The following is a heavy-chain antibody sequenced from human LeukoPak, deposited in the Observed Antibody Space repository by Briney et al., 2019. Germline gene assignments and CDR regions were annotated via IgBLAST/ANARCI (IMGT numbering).Heavy chain of an antibody. CDR2: INHSGST. Sequence: SETLSLTCAVYGGSFSGYYWSWIRQPPGKGLEWIGEINHSGSTNYNPSLKSRVTISVDTSKNQFSLKLSSVTAADTAVYYCARFKRAGGWSYFDYWGQGTLVTVSS. CDR3: ARFKRAGGWSYFDY. D-gene: IGHD6-19*01. CDR1: GGSFSGYY. J-gene: IGHJ4*02. V-gene: IGHV4-34*01.